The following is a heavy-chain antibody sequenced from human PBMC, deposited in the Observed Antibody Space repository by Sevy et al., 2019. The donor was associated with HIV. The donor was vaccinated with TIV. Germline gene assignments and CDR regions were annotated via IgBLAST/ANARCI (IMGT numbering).Heavy chain of an antibody. Sequence: GGSLRLSCAASGFTVSSNYMSWVRQAPGKGLEWVSVIYSGGSTYYADSVKGRFTISRDNSKNTLYLQMNSLRAEDTAVYYCARDVTYGSGSYYNDGRYYMDVWGKGTTVTVSS. J-gene: IGHJ6*03. CDR2: IYSGGST. V-gene: IGHV3-53*01. D-gene: IGHD3-10*01. CDR3: ARDVTYGSGSYYNDGRYYMDV. CDR1: GFTVSSNY.